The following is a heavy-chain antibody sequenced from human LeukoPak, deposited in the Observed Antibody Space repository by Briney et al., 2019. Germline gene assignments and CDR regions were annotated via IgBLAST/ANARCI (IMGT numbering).Heavy chain of an antibody. CDR2: IKQDGSEK. J-gene: IGHJ4*02. CDR1: GFTFSSYW. CDR3: ARDCRAEGPFLDY. V-gene: IGHV3-7*01. Sequence: PGGSLRLSCAASGFTFSSYWMSWVRQAPGKGLEWVANIKQDGSEKYYVDSVKGRFTISRDNAKNSLYLQMNSLRAEDTAVYYCARDCRAEGPFLDYWGQGTLVTVSS. D-gene: IGHD2-15*01.